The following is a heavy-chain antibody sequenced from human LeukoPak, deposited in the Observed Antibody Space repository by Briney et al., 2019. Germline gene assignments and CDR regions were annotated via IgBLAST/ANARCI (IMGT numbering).Heavy chain of an antibody. Sequence: GGSLRLSCASSGFAFSSYGMHWVRRASGKGLEWEAVIRYDGSNEYYADSVKGRFTISRDNSKNTLYLQMNSLRVEDTAVYYCARDTTVTTHYYGLDVWGQGTTVTVSS. CDR1: GFAFSSYG. CDR2: IRYDGSNE. CDR3: ARDTTVTTHYYGLDV. J-gene: IGHJ6*02. V-gene: IGHV3-33*01. D-gene: IGHD4-17*01.